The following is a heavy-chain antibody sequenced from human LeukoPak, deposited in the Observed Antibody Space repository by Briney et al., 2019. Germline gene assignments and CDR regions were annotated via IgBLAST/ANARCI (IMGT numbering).Heavy chain of an antibody. CDR1: GFTSSSYW. CDR2: IKQDGSEK. CDR3: ARDVRRYFDY. Sequence: GGSLRLSCAASGFTSSSYWMSWVRQAPGKGLEWVANIKQDGSEKYYVDSVKGRFTISRDNAKNSLYLQMNSLRAEDTAVYYCARDVRRYFDYWGQGTLVTVSS. V-gene: IGHV3-7*01. J-gene: IGHJ4*02.